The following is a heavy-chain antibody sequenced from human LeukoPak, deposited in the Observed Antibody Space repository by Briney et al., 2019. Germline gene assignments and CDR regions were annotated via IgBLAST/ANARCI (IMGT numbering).Heavy chain of an antibody. CDR2: IYYSGST. CDR3: ARQLIAAAGTDWFDP. D-gene: IGHD6-13*01. CDR1: GGSFSSYY. Sequence: SETLSLTCAVYGGSFSSYYWGWIRQPPGKGLEWIGSIYYSGSTYYNPSLKSRVTISVDTSKNQFSLKLSSVTAADTAVYYCARQLIAAAGTDWFDPWGQGTLVTVSS. J-gene: IGHJ5*02. V-gene: IGHV4-39*01.